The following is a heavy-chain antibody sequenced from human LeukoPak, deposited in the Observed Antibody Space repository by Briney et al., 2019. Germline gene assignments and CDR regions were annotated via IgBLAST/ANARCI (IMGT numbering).Heavy chain of an antibody. CDR3: ARGPRWLRSHFDY. D-gene: IGHD5-12*01. CDR1: GGSFSGYY. J-gene: IGHJ4*02. V-gene: IGHV4-34*01. Sequence: SETLSLTCAVYGGSFSGYYWSWIRQPPGKGLEWIGEINDSGSTNYNPSLKSRVTISVDTSKNQFSLKLSSVTAADTAVYYCARGPRWLRSHFDYWGQGTLVTVSS. CDR2: INDSGST.